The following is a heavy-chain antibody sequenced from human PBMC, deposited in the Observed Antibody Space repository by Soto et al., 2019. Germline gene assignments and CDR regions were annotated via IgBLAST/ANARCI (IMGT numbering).Heavy chain of an antibody. CDR3: ARDKGWFPTTNGMDV. J-gene: IGHJ6*02. D-gene: IGHD1-26*01. CDR1: GFTFSSYA. V-gene: IGHV3-30-3*01. Sequence: PGGSLRLSCAASGFTFSSYAMHWVRQAPGKGLEWVAVISYDGSNKYYADSVKGRFTISRDNSKNTLYLQMNSLRAEDTAVYYCARDKGWFPTTNGMDVWGQGTTVTVS. CDR2: ISYDGSNK.